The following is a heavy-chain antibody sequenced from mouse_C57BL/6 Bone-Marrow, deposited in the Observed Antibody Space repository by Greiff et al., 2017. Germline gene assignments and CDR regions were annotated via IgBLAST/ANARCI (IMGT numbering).Heavy chain of an antibody. V-gene: IGHV1-69*01. J-gene: IGHJ2*01. CDR1: GYTFTSYW. D-gene: IGHD1-1*01. CDR2: IDPSDSYT. Sequence: VQLQQPGAELVMPGASVKLSCKASGYTFTSYWMHWVKQRPGQGLEWIGEIDPSDSYTNYNQKFKGKSTLTVDKSSSTAYMQLSSLTSEDSAVYYCARTSYGSSWYYFDYWGQGTTLTVSS. CDR3: ARTSYGSSWYYFDY.